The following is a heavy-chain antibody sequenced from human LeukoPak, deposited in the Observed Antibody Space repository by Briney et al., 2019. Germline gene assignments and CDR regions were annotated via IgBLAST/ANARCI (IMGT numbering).Heavy chain of an antibody. CDR3: AKGVYSGYDPTAFDP. CDR1: GSTFSSYG. CDR2: ISYDGSNK. V-gene: IGHV3-30*18. Sequence: PGGSLTLSCAASGSTFSSYGMHWVRQAPGKGLEWVAVISYDGSNKYYADSVRGRFTISRDNSKNTLYLQMNSLRAEDTAVYYCAKGVYSGYDPTAFDPWGQGTLVTVSS. D-gene: IGHD5-12*01. J-gene: IGHJ5*02.